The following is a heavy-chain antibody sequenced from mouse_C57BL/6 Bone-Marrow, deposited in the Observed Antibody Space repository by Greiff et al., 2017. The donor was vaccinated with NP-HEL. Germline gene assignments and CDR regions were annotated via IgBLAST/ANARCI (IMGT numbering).Heavy chain of an antibody. V-gene: IGHV14-4*01. CDR1: GFNIKDDY. J-gene: IGHJ4*01. CDR2: IDPENGDT. Sequence: EVKLQESGAELVRPGASVKLSCTASGFNIKDDYMHWVKQRPEQGLEWIGWIDPENGDTEYASKFQGKATITADTSSNTAYLQLSSLTSEDTAVYYCTTPYYGSSYVYAMDYWGQGTSVTVSS. D-gene: IGHD1-1*01. CDR3: TTPYYGSSYVYAMDY.